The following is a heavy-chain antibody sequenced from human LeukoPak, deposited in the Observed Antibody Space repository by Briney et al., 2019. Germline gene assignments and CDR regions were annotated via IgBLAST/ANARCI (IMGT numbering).Heavy chain of an antibody. CDR3: ARDVVDHVGLDT. D-gene: IGHD1-14*01. J-gene: IGHJ5*02. V-gene: IGHV4-59*01. CDR1: APSTNIYY. CDR2: IYYTGST. Sequence: SQTLSPTSTVAAPSTNIYYASCDRQPPGKGLEWIGYIYYTGSTTYNPSLKSRVTISLDAPKNQFSLRLTSVTAADTAVYYCARDVVDHVGLDTWGQGTLVTVSS.